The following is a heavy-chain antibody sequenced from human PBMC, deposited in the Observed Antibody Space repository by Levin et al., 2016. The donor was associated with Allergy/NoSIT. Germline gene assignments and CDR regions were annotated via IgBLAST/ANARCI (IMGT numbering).Heavy chain of an antibody. J-gene: IGHJ4*02. V-gene: IGHV4-59*01. CDR2: IYYSGGT. CDR3: ARESDNYDYVWGSYRHLDY. D-gene: IGHD3-16*02. Sequence: WIRQPPGKGLEWIGYIYYSGGTNYNPSLKSRVTISVDTPKNQFSLKLSSVTAADTAVYYCARESDNYDYVWGSYRHLDYWGQGTLVTVSS.